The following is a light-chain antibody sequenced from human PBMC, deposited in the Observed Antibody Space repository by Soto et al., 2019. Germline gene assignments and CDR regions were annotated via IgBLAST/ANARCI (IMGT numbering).Light chain of an antibody. CDR3: QQYGSSLFT. V-gene: IGKV3-20*01. Sequence: EIVLTQSPGTLSLSPGERATLSCRASQSVSSSYLAWYQQKPGQAPRLLIYGASSRATGIPDRFSGSGSGTDFPLTISRLEPEDFAVYYCQQYGSSLFTFGPGTKLDIK. CDR2: GAS. J-gene: IGKJ3*01. CDR1: QSVSSSY.